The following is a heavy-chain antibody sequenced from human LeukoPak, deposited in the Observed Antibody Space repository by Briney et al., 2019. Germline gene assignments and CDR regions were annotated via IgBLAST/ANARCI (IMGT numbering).Heavy chain of an antibody. J-gene: IGHJ5*02. CDR1: GYSISSGYY. CDR3: ARKPYSSSSRWFDP. D-gene: IGHD6-13*01. Sequence: SETLSLTCAVSGYSISSGYYWGWIRQPPGKGLEWIGSIYHSGSTYYNPSLKSRVTISVDTSKNQFSLKLSSVTAADTAVYYCARKPYSSSSRWFDPWAREPWSPSPQ. V-gene: IGHV4-38-2*01. CDR2: IYHSGST.